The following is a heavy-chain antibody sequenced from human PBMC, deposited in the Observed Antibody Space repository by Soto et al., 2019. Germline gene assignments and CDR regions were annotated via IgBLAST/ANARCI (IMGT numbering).Heavy chain of an antibody. V-gene: IGHV4-59*01. J-gene: IGHJ2*01. Sequence: QVQLQESGPGLVKPSETLSLTCAVSGGSLENYYWSWIRQSPGKGLEWLGYVYYSGSTKYNPSHSSLVIISLDTSKSQFSLMLTSVTAADTAIYYCARDFVVVVEAVEFWYFDLWGGGTLVPVSS. CDR2: VYYSGST. CDR1: GGSLENYY. CDR3: ARDFVVVVEAVEFWYFDL. D-gene: IGHD2-15*01.